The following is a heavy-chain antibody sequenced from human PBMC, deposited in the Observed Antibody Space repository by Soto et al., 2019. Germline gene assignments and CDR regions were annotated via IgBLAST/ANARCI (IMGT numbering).Heavy chain of an antibody. V-gene: IGHV1-2*02. CDR2: INPKNGGI. J-gene: IGHJ1*01. CDR1: GDTFTDFY. D-gene: IGHD5-12*01. CDR3: VRRQSVPYIAF. Sequence: APVKVSCKSAGDTFTDFYIHWVRQVPGQGLEWVGWINPKNGGINYAQKFQGRVTMTRDTSVNTSYMDLNRLNFDDSAIYYCVRRQSVPYIAFWGPSILGTGSS.